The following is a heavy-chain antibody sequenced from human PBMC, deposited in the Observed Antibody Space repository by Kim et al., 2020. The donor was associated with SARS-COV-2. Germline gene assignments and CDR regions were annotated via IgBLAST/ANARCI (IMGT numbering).Heavy chain of an antibody. Sequence: SVKVSCKASGGTFSSYAISWVRQAPGQGLEWMGGIIPIFGTANYAQKFQGRVTITADESTSTAYMELSSLRSEDTAVYYCAVHLSSIAARSSHEVYYYYGMDVWGQGTTVTVSS. CDR1: GGTFSSYA. J-gene: IGHJ6*02. D-gene: IGHD6-6*01. V-gene: IGHV1-69*13. CDR2: IIPIFGTA. CDR3: AVHLSSIAARSSHEVYYYYGMDV.